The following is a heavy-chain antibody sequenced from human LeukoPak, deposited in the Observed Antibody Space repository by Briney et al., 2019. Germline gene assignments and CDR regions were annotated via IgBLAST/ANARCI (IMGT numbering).Heavy chain of an antibody. CDR3: ASRYYDFWSGYYPYYYYYYMDV. J-gene: IGHJ6*03. Sequence: GGSLRLSCAASGFTFSSYWMSWVRQAPGKGLEGVANIKQDGSEKYYVDSVKGRFTISRDNAKNSLYLQMNSLRAEDTAVYYCASRYYDFWSGYYPYYYYYYMDVWGKGTTVTVSS. CDR1: GFTFSSYW. CDR2: IKQDGSEK. D-gene: IGHD3-3*01. V-gene: IGHV3-7*01.